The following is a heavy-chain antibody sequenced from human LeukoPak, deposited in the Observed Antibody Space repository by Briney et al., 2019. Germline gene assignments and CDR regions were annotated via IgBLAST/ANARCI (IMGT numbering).Heavy chain of an antibody. CDR2: ISSSDNTI. D-gene: IGHD2-21*01. CDR3: AREMAYCGGDCYDY. CDR1: GFTFSIYE. Sequence: GGSLRLSCAGSGFTFSIYEMNWVRQAPGKGLEWVSYISSSDNTIYYADSVRGRFTISRDNAKNSLYLQMNSLRAEDTAVYYCAREMAYCGGDCYDYWGQGTLVTVSS. V-gene: IGHV3-48*03. J-gene: IGHJ4*02.